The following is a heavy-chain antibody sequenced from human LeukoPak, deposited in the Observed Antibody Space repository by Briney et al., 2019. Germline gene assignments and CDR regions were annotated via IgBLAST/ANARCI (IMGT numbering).Heavy chain of an antibody. D-gene: IGHD3-16*02. CDR1: GGTFSSYA. V-gene: IGHV1-69*04. J-gene: IGHJ6*03. CDR2: IIPILGIA. Sequence: ASVKVSCKASGGTFSSYAISWVRQAPGQGLEWMGRIIPILGIANYAQKFQGRVTITADKSTSTAYMELRSLRSDDTAVYYCAREGGPGSYRPNYYYYYYMDVWGKGTTVTVSS. CDR3: AREGGPGSYRPNYYYYYYMDV.